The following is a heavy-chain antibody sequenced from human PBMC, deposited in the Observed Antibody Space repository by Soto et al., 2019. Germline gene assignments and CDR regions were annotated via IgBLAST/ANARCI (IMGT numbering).Heavy chain of an antibody. J-gene: IGHJ6*02. Sequence: QVQLVQSGAEVKKPGASVKVSCKTFGYTFATFSIHWVRQAPGQRLEWLGWINAVNGNTKYSQNFQGRVTITRDTPASTAYMELSSLRSEDTAVYYCGGSSTSGGSKRFYEYYGMDVWGQGTTVTVSS. CDR1: GYTFATFS. D-gene: IGHD2-2*01. CDR2: INAVNGNT. V-gene: IGHV1-3*01. CDR3: GGSSTSGGSKRFYEYYGMDV.